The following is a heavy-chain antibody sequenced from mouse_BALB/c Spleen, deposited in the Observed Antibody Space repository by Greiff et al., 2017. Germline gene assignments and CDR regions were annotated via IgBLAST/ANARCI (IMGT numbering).Heavy chain of an antibody. CDR1: GFTFSSYT. J-gene: IGHJ4*01. CDR2: ISNGGGST. V-gene: IGHV5-12-2*01. CDR3: ARHEGDYYAMDY. Sequence: EVKVVESGGGLVQPGGSLKLSCAASGFTFSSYTMSWVRQTPEKRLEWVAYISNGGGSTYYPETVKGRFTISRDNAKNTLYLQMSSLKSEDTAMYYCARHEGDYYAMDYWGQGTSVTVSS.